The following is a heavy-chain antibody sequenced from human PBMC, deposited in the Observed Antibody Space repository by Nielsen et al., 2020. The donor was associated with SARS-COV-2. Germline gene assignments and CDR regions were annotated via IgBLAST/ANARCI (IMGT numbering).Heavy chain of an antibody. D-gene: IGHD2-21*02. CDR1: GFTFDEHG. CDR3: SRVVVVTPVPRRHYYGMDV. V-gene: IGHV3-49*03. CDR2: TRGKPSDGTI. Sequence: GESLKISCKASGFTFDEHGVIWFRQAPGKGLECVGFTRGKPSDGTIEYAASVKGRFLILGDDSRGIVYLQMNRLKIEDTGVYYCSRVVVVTPVPRRHYYGMDVWGQGTSVTVSS. J-gene: IGHJ6*02.